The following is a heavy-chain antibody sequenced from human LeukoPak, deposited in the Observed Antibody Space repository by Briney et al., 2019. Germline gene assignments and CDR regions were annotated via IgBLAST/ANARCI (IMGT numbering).Heavy chain of an antibody. Sequence: GGSLRLSCAASGFTFSSYWMSWVRQAPEKGLEWVSAIHGDITKTYYADSVKGRFTISRDNSKNTVYLQMNSLRVEDTAVYYCARESSAGLIFIDFWGQGTLVTVSS. CDR3: ARESSAGLIFIDF. CDR1: GFTFSSYW. V-gene: IGHV3-23*01. D-gene: IGHD3-10*01. CDR2: IHGDITKT. J-gene: IGHJ4*02.